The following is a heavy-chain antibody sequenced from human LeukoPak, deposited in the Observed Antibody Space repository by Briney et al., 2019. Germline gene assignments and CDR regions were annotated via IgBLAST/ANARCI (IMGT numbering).Heavy chain of an antibody. CDR1: GGSFSGYY. V-gene: IGHV4-34*01. J-gene: IGHJ6*03. D-gene: IGHD4-17*01. CDR2: INHSGST. CDR3: ARGGDHTVTTFGYYYYMDV. Sequence: PSETLSLTCAVSGGSFSGYYWSWIRQPPGKGLEWIGEINHSGSTNYNPSLKSRVTISVDTSKNQFSLKLSSVTAADTAVYYCARGGDHTVTTFGYYYYMDVWGKGTTVTVSS.